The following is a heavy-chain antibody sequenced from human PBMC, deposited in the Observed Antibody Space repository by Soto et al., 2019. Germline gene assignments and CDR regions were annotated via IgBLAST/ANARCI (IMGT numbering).Heavy chain of an antibody. J-gene: IGHJ4*02. D-gene: IGHD3-22*01. Sequence: PGGSLRLSCAASGFTVSSNYMSWVRQAPGKGLEWVSVIYSGGSTYYADSVKGRFTISRDNSKNTLYLQMNSLRAEDTAVYYCARAYYDSSGYYYPFYFDYWGRGTLVTVSS. CDR3: ARAYYDSSGYYYPFYFDY. CDR1: GFTVSSNY. CDR2: IYSGGST. V-gene: IGHV3-53*01.